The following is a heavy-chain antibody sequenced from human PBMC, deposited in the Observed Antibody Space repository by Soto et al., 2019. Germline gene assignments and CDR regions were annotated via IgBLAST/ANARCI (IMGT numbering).Heavy chain of an antibody. J-gene: IGHJ6*02. V-gene: IGHV4-31*03. CDR1: GGSMTSGDQY. CDR2: INHRGSL. D-gene: IGHD1-1*01. Sequence: LSETLSLTCTVTGGSMTSGDQYWTWIRHRPGEGLEWFGYINHRGSLYYNPSLKRRVSMSVDTSKNQFSLNLSSVTAADTAVYYCARELPQRQRRSMDVWGQGTTVTVS. CDR3: ARELPQRQRRSMDV.